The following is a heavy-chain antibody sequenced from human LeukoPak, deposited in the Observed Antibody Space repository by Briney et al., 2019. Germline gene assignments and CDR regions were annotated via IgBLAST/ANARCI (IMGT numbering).Heavy chain of an antibody. V-gene: IGHV4-59*04. CDR1: RGSISTYY. D-gene: IGHD3-22*01. CDR3: ARTYYYDSSGNYGYNWFDP. Sequence: NPSETLSLTCTVSRGSISTYYWSWIRQPPGKGLEWIGSMFYSVNTYYNPSLKSRVTMSVDTSKNQFSLKLSSVTAADTAVYYCARTYYYDSSGNYGYNWFDPWGQGTLVTVSS. CDR2: MFYSVNT. J-gene: IGHJ5*02.